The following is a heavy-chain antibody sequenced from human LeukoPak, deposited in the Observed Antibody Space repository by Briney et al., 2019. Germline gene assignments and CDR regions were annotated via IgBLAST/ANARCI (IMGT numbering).Heavy chain of an antibody. CDR3: ARAARLRITLVRLIHAALDM. V-gene: IGHV4-39*02. CDR2: RYYRGNT. D-gene: IGHD3-10*01. Sequence: SETLTLPCTVSGVPLSSNSYYWGRICQPPGKGREWSVSRYYRGNTVLNPTVDSQVTITVDKSKNQFSLKLRSPPAADTAVYYCARAARLRITLVRLIHAALDMWGQGTMVTVSS. CDR1: GVPLSSNSYY. J-gene: IGHJ3*02.